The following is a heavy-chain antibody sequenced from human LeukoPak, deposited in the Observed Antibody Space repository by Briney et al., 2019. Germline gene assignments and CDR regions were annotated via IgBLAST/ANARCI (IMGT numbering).Heavy chain of an antibody. CDR1: GYSISSSYY. CDR3: ASLPSNTVTHDY. Sequence: SEALSLTCAVSGYSISSSYYWGWIRQPPGKGLEWIGTIYHSGSTHYNPSLKSRVTLSVDTSKNQFSLKLRSVTAADTAVYYCASLPSNTVTHDYWGQGTLVTVSS. V-gene: IGHV4-38-2*01. J-gene: IGHJ4*02. D-gene: IGHD4-11*01. CDR2: IYHSGST.